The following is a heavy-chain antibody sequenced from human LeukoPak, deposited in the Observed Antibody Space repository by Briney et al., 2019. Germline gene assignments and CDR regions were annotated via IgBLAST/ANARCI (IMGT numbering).Heavy chain of an antibody. CDR3: ARGTVTTSLPFDY. Sequence: PSETLSLTCTVSGGSISSYYWTWVRQPPGKGLEWIGYIYYSGSTNYNPSLKSRVTISVDTSKNQFSLKLSSVTAADTAVYYCARGTVTTSLPFDYWGQGTLVTVSS. CDR2: IYYSGST. V-gene: IGHV4-59*01. J-gene: IGHJ4*02. D-gene: IGHD4-17*01. CDR1: GGSISSYY.